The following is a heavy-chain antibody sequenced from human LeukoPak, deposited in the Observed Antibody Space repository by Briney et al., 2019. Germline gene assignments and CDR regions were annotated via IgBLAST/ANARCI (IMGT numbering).Heavy chain of an antibody. CDR3: ARVPRWQWLVRGPDYFDY. D-gene: IGHD6-19*01. Sequence: ASVKVSCKASGYTFTSYGISWVRQAPGQGLEWMGWISAYNGNTNYAQKLQGRVTMTTDTSTSTAYMELRSLRSDDTAVYYCARVPRWQWLVRGPDYFDYWGQGTLVTVSS. J-gene: IGHJ4*02. CDR2: ISAYNGNT. CDR1: GYTFTSYG. V-gene: IGHV1-18*01.